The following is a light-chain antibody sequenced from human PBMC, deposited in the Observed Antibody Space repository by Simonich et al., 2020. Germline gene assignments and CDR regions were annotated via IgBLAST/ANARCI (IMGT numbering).Light chain of an antibody. J-gene: IGKJ1*01. V-gene: IGKV4-1*01. CDR1: QSVLYSSNNKNY. CDR2: WAT. Sequence: DIVMTQSPDSLAVSLGESATINCKSSQSVLYSSNNKNYLAWYPQKPAQPPKLLMYWATTRETGVPDRFRGSGSGTDFTLTISSLQAEDVAVYYCQQYYSTSWTFGQGTKVEIK. CDR3: QQYYSTSWT.